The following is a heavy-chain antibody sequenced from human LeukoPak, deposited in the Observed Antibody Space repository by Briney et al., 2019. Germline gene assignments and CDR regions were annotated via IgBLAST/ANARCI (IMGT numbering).Heavy chain of an antibody. Sequence: GGSLRLSCTASGFTFGDYAMNWVRQAPGKGLEWVSSISSSSSYIYYADSVKGRFTISRDNAKNSLYLQMNCLRAEDTAVYYCASGFGVVTIPRTWGQGTLVTVSS. CDR3: ASGFGVVTIPRT. CDR1: GFTFGDYA. CDR2: ISSSSSYI. J-gene: IGHJ5*02. V-gene: IGHV3-21*01. D-gene: IGHD3-3*01.